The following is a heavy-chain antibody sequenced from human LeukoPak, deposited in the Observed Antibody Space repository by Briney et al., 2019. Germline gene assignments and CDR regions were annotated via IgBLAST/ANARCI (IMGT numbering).Heavy chain of an antibody. J-gene: IGHJ5*02. Sequence: GGSLRLSCAASGFTVSSNYMSWVRQAPGKGLEWVSVIYSGGNTFYADSVKGRFTISRDSSKNTVHLQMNSLRVEDTAVYYCARTVAGAFDPWGQGTLVTVSP. D-gene: IGHD6-19*01. V-gene: IGHV3-66*01. CDR3: ARTVAGAFDP. CDR1: GFTVSSNY. CDR2: IYSGGNT.